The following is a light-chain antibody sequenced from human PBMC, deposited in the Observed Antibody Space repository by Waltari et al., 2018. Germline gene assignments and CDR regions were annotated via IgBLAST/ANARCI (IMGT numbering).Light chain of an antibody. V-gene: IGKV3D-15*01. CDR2: HPS. Sequence: EIVMTQSPATVSVSPGETVTLSCRASDSVGSNVAWYQQKPGQAPRRLMVHPSSRTPGVSVNCSGSGSGTDFTLTITSLQSEDYGVYYCQQYSHRPKTFGPGTRVESK. J-gene: IGKJ1*01. CDR3: QQYSHRPKT. CDR1: DSVGSN.